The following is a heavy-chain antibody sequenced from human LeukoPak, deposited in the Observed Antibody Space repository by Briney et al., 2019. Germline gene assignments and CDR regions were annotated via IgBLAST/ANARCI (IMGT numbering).Heavy chain of an antibody. D-gene: IGHD3-22*01. J-gene: IGHJ5*02. Sequence: ASVKVSCKASGYTFTSYGISWVLQAPGQVLEWMGWISAYNGNTNYAQKLQGRVTMTTDTSTSTAYMELRSLRSDDTAVYYCARENYDKGLGWFDPWGQGTLVTVSS. V-gene: IGHV1-18*01. CDR1: GYTFTSYG. CDR3: ARENYDKGLGWFDP. CDR2: ISAYNGNT.